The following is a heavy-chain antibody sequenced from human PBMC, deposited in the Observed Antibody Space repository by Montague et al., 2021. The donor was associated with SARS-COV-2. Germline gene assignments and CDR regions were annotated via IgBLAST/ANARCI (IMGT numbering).Heavy chain of an antibody. Sequence: SETLSLTCSVSGGSINNYYWGWVRQSPGKGLEWIGYIYYSGSVTTSYNPSLKCRVSISVDTSENQFSLKLTSVTAADTAVYYCARRGGGEVFARFMYWYFDVWGRGSLVTVSS. D-gene: IGHD2-21*01. V-gene: IGHV4-59*13. J-gene: IGHJ2*01. CDR2: IYYSGSVTT. CDR1: GGSINNYY. CDR3: ARRGGGEVFARFMYWYFDV.